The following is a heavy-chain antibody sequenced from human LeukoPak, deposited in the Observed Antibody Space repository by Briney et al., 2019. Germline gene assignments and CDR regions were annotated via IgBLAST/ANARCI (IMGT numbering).Heavy chain of an antibody. Sequence: ASVKVSCKVSGYTLTELSMHWVRQAPGKRLGWMGGFDPEDGETIYAQKFQGRVTMTEDTSTDTAYMELSSLRSEDTAVYYCATRVGATDYFDYWGQGTLVTVSS. J-gene: IGHJ4*02. CDR1: GYTLTELS. D-gene: IGHD1-26*01. V-gene: IGHV1-24*01. CDR3: ATRVGATDYFDY. CDR2: FDPEDGET.